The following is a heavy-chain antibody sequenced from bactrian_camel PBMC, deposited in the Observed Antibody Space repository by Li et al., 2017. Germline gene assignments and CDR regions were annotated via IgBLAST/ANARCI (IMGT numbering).Heavy chain of an antibody. J-gene: IGHJ4*01. CDR1: GVGIKC. CDR3: TKDRSYGTRNWAQST. D-gene: IGHD3*01. Sequence: HVQLVESGGGSVQAGGSLRLSCAASGVGIKCMSWVRQAPGKGLEWVAQIAYDGWVTRYHDSAKGRFTISRDNARNTLYLQMNSLKPEDTAMYYCTKDRSYGTRNWAQSTRGQGTQVTVS. CDR2: IAYDGWVT. V-gene: IGHV3S6*01.